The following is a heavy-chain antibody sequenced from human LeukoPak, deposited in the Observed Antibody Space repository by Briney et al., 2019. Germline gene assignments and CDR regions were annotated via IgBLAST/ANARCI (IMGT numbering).Heavy chain of an antibody. D-gene: IGHD5-24*01. CDR1: GLTFSGYS. CDR2: ISGRGGYI. J-gene: IGHJ6*02. CDR3: GRDKGDGSYYGMDV. Sequence: PGGSLRLSCAASGLTFSGYSMNWVRQAPGKGREWVSSISGRGGYIFYADSVKGRFTISRDNAKNSLYLQMNSLRVEDTAVYYCGRDKGDGSYYGMDVWGQGTTVIVSS. V-gene: IGHV3-21*01.